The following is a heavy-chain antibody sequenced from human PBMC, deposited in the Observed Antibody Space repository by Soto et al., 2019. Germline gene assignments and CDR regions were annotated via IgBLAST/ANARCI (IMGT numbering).Heavy chain of an antibody. CDR1: GYSFTSYW. V-gene: IGHV5-51*01. Sequence: VESLKISCQGSGYSFTSYWIGWVRPMPGKGLEWMGIIYPGDSDTRYSPSFQGQVTISADKSISTAYLQWSSLKASDTAMYYCARHKSVTQNFWSGYYFDYWGKGTLVTVSS. CDR2: IYPGDSDT. J-gene: IGHJ4*02. CDR3: ARHKSVTQNFWSGYYFDY. D-gene: IGHD3-3*01.